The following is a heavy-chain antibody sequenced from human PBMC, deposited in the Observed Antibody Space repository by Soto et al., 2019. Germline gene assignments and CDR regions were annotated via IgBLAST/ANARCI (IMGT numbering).Heavy chain of an antibody. CDR3: ARVRQPHLDHYGLDV. CDR2: LIPIYDEP. Sequence: ASVKVSCKTSGFTFNVYGIHWVRPAPVQGLEWMGGLIPIYDEPYYAQKFQGRVTITADKSTTTVHLELSSLRSDDTAVYFCARVRQPHLDHYGLDVWGQGNTVTVSS. D-gene: IGHD6-25*01. V-gene: IGHV1-69*06. CDR1: GFTFNVYG. J-gene: IGHJ6*02.